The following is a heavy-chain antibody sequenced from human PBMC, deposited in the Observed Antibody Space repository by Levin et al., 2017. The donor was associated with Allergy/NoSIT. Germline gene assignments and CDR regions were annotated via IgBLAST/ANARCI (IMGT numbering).Heavy chain of an antibody. CDR2: IWYDGSNK. J-gene: IGHJ6*02. D-gene: IGHD4-11*01. Sequence: GESLKISCAASGFTFSSYGMHWVRQAPGKGLEWVAVIWYDGSNKYYADSVKGRFTISRDNSKNTLYLQMNSLRAEDTAVYYCARFDYSNYGGGYYYGMDVWGQGTTVTVSS. CDR3: ARFDYSNYGGGYYYGMDV. CDR1: GFTFSSYG. V-gene: IGHV3-33*01.